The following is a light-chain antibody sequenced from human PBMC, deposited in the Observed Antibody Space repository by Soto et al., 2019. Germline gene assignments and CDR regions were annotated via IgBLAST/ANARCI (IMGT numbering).Light chain of an antibody. V-gene: IGLV2-14*01. CDR1: SSDVGGYNY. J-gene: IGLJ2*01. Sequence: QSALTQPASVSGSPGQSITISCTGTSSDVGGYNYVSWYRQHPGKAPKLMIYDVSNRPSGVSNRFSGSKSGNTASLTISGLQAEDEADYYCSSYTSSTLVFGGGTKVTVL. CDR2: DVS. CDR3: SSYTSSTLV.